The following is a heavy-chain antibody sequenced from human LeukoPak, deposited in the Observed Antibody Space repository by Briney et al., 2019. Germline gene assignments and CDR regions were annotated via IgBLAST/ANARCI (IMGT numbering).Heavy chain of an antibody. Sequence: SGGSLRLSCALSGFTFRTYWMGWVRQAPGKGLEWLANINQGGSEKYYVDSVKGRFTISRDNAKNSLFLQMNSLRAEDTAVYYCARDVGDLWGQGTLVTVSS. CDR2: INQGGSEK. CDR3: ARDVGDL. J-gene: IGHJ4*02. V-gene: IGHV3-7*01. CDR1: GFTFRTYW. D-gene: IGHD2-21*02.